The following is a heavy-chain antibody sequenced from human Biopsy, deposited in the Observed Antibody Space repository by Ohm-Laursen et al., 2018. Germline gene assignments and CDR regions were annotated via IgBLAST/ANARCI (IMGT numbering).Heavy chain of an antibody. Sequence: SDTLSLTCTVSGGFISSYYWSWIRQPPGKGLEWIGYIYYTGSTNYNPSLKRRVTISVDTSMNHLSLSLPSVTAADTAVYYCARHAPSYSGSYWRYFDLWGRGTLVTVSP. CDR2: IYYTGST. CDR3: ARHAPSYSGSYWRYFDL. D-gene: IGHD1-26*01. J-gene: IGHJ2*01. CDR1: GGFISSYY. V-gene: IGHV4-59*08.